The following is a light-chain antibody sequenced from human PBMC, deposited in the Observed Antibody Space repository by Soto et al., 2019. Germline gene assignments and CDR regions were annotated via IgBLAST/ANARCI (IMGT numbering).Light chain of an antibody. Sequence: RVMTQSPATLSVYPGERATLSCRASQSVSRNLAWYQQKPGQAPRLLIYGASTRATGVPARFSGSGSGTDFTLTINSLQSEDFAIYYCQQYNTWPSMYTFGQGTKLEI. CDR2: GAS. J-gene: IGKJ2*01. CDR3: QQYNTWPSMYT. V-gene: IGKV3-15*01. CDR1: QSVSRN.